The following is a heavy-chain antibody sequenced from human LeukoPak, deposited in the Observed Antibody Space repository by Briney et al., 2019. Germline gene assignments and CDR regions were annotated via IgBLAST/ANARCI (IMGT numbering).Heavy chain of an antibody. V-gene: IGHV1-24*01. D-gene: IGHD4-17*01. Sequence: GASVKVSCKVSGYTLTELSMHWARQAPGKGLEWMGGFDPEDGETIYAQKFQGRVTMTEDTSTDTAYMELSSLRSEDTAVYYCATSGSDTVTRGGNWFDPWGQGTLVTVSS. J-gene: IGHJ5*02. CDR2: FDPEDGET. CDR1: GYTLTELS. CDR3: ATSGSDTVTRGGNWFDP.